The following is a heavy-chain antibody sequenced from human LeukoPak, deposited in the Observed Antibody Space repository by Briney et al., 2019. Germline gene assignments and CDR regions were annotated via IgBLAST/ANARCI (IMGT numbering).Heavy chain of an antibody. CDR2: IKKDGSQK. CDR1: GFTFSSYW. D-gene: IGHD6-6*01. V-gene: IGHV3-7*01. Sequence: PGGSLRLSCAASGFTFSSYWMTWFRQAPGRGLEWVANIKKDGSQKYYVDSVKGRFTISRDNAKSSLYLQMNSLRAEDTAVYYCARAAFDDISSTGEWMGDYWDQGTLVTVSS. J-gene: IGHJ4*02. CDR3: ARAAFDDISSTGEWMGDY.